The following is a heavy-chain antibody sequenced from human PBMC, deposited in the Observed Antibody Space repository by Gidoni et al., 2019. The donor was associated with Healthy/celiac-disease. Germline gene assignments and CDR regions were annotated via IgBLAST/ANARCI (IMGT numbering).Heavy chain of an antibody. Sequence: QVQLVESGGGLVKPGGSLRLSCAASGFTFSDYYLSWIRQAPGKGLEWVSYSSSSSSYTNYADSVKGRFTISRDNAKNSLYLQMNSLRAEDTAVYYCARDSYYYDSSGYSYGMDVWGQGTTVTVSS. V-gene: IGHV3-11*05. CDR1: GFTFSDYY. CDR2: SSSSSSYT. CDR3: ARDSYYYDSSGYSYGMDV. D-gene: IGHD3-22*01. J-gene: IGHJ6*02.